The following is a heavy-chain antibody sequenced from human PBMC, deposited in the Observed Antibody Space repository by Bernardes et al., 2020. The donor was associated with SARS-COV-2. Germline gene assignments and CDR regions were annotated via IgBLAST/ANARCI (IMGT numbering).Heavy chain of an antibody. V-gene: IGHV3-23*01. Sequence: GGSLRLSCAASGFPFSGYAMNWVRQAPGKGLEWVSAVSGSGTITYYADPVKGRFTISRDNSKNTLYLQMNSLRAEDTAVYYCAKDHRYYDRDYYYGMDVWGQGTTVTVSS. J-gene: IGHJ6*02. CDR3: AKDHRYYDRDYYYGMDV. CDR2: VSGSGTIT. CDR1: GFPFSGYA. D-gene: IGHD3-22*01.